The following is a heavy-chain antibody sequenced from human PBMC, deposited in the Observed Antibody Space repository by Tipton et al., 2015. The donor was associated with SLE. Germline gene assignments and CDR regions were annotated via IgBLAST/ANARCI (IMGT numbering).Heavy chain of an antibody. CDR1: GGSISSYY. CDR3: ARFVFWSPIGDR. CDR2: IYYSGST. D-gene: IGHD3-3*01. Sequence: TLSLTCTVSGGSISSYYWSWIRQPPGKGLEWIGSIYYSGSTYYNPSLKSRVTISVDTSKNQFSLKLSSVTAADTAVYYCARFVFWSPIGDRWGQGTLVTVSS. J-gene: IGHJ4*02. V-gene: IGHV4-39*07.